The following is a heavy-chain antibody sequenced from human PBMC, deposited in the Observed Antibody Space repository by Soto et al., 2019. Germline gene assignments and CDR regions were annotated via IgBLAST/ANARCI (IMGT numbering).Heavy chain of an antibody. CDR1: GFTFGDAY. V-gene: IGHV3-11*06. CDR3: VRGGGGGLFDP. Sequence: GGSLRLACAGSGFTFGDAYMSWIRQAPGKGLEWLSYISPGSRYPAYADSVKGRFTTSRDNAKRSLYLQMMSLTAEDTAIYYCVRGGGGGLFDPWGQGTMVTVSS. D-gene: IGHD2-15*01. J-gene: IGHJ5*02. CDR2: ISPGSRYP.